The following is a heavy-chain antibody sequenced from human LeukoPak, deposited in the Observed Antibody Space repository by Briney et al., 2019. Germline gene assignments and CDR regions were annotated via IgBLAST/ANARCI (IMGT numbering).Heavy chain of an antibody. D-gene: IGHD4-17*01. J-gene: IGHJ4*02. CDR2: ISGSGGST. CDR1: GFTFSSYA. V-gene: IGHV3-23*01. CDR3: AKLCAVYGDYFSYYFDY. Sequence: PGGTLRLSCAASGFTFSSYALSWVRQAPGKGLERLSAISGSGGSTYYADSVKGRFTISRDNSKNTLYLQMNSLRAEDTAVYYCAKLCAVYGDYFSYYFDYWGQGTLVTVSS.